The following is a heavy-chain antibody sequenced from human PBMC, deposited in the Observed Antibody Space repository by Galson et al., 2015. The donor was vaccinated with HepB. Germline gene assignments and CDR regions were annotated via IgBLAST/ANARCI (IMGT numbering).Heavy chain of an antibody. CDR1: GFTFDDYA. D-gene: IGHD4-17*01. CDR3: AKDTTGYGDYVFDY. Sequence: SLRLSCAASGFTFDDYAMHWVRQAPGKGLEWVSGISWNSGSIGYADSVKGRFTISRDNAKNSLYLQVNSLRAEDTALYYCAKDTTGYGDYVFDYWGQGTLVTVSS. J-gene: IGHJ4*02. CDR2: ISWNSGSI. V-gene: IGHV3-9*01.